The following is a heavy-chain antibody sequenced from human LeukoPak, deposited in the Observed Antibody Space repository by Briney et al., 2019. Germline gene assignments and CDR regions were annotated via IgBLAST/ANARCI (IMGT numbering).Heavy chain of an antibody. Sequence: SETLSLTCTVSGYSISSGYYWGWIRQPPGKGLEWIGNIYHSGSTFYNPSLKSRVTISVDTSENQFSLKLSSVTATDTAFYYCARRDVVGIGGFDYWGQGTLVPVSS. CDR1: GYSISSGYY. CDR2: IYHSGST. D-gene: IGHD6-19*01. V-gene: IGHV4-38-2*02. CDR3: ARRDVVGIGGFDY. J-gene: IGHJ4*02.